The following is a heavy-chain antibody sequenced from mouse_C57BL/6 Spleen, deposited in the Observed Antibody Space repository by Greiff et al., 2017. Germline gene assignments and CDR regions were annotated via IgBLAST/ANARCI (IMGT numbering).Heavy chain of an antibody. Sequence: EVKLQESGAELVRPGASVKLSCTASGFNIKDDYMHWVKQRPEQGLEWIGWIDPENGDTEYASKFQGKATITADTSSNTAYLQLSSLTSEDTAVYYCTTRDGYYRAYWGQGTLVTVSA. J-gene: IGHJ3*01. CDR3: TTRDGYYRAY. V-gene: IGHV14-4*01. D-gene: IGHD2-3*01. CDR2: IDPENGDT. CDR1: GFNIKDDY.